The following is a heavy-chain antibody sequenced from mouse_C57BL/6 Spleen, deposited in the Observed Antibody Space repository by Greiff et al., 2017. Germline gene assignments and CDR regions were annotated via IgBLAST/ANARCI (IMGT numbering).Heavy chain of an antibody. CDR1: GYTFTSYW. V-gene: IGHV1-61*01. CDR2: IYPSDSET. CDR3: ATMVTTFDD. J-gene: IGHJ2*01. Sequence: VQLQQPGAELVRPGSSVKLSCKASGYTFTSYWMDWVKQRPGQGLEWIGNIYPSDSETHYNQEFKDKATLTVDKSSSTAYMQLSSLTSEDSAVYYCATMVTTFDDWGQGTTLTVSS. D-gene: IGHD2-2*01.